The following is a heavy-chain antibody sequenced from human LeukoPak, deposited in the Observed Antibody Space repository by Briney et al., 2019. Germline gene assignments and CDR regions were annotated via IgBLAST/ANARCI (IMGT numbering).Heavy chain of an antibody. CDR2: IWYDGSNK. Sequence: GRSLRLSWAASGFTFSSYGMHWVRQAPGKGLEWVAVIWYDGSNKYYADSVKGRFTISRDNSKNTLYLQMNSLRAEDTAVYYCARDRKSGSQYYYENNWFDPWGQGTLVTVSS. V-gene: IGHV3-33*01. J-gene: IGHJ5*02. CDR1: GFTFSSYG. D-gene: IGHD3-22*01. CDR3: ARDRKSGSQYYYENNWFDP.